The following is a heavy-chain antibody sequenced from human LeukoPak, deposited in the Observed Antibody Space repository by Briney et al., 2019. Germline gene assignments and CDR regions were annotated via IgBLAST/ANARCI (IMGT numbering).Heavy chain of an antibody. D-gene: IGHD5-12*01. Sequence: GGSLRLSCAASGFTFSSYGMHWVRQAPGKGLEWVSIIWYDGSNKYYADSVKGRFSISRDNSRNTLYLQMNSLRAEDTAVYYCARAGSSVGIVATMFDWGQGTLVTVSS. CDR3: ARAGSSVGIVATMFD. V-gene: IGHV3-33*01. J-gene: IGHJ4*02. CDR1: GFTFSSYG. CDR2: IWYDGSNK.